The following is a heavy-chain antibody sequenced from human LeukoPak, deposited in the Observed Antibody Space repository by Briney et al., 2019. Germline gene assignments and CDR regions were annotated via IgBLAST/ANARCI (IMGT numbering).Heavy chain of an antibody. J-gene: IGHJ4*02. CDR2: IYYSGST. V-gene: IGHV4-31*03. CDR1: GGSISSDSYY. CDR3: ARYAGSSSGPVFDY. D-gene: IGHD6-19*01. Sequence: SETLSLTCTVSGGSISSDSYYWSWIRQHSGMGLEWIGYIYYSGSTYYNPSLKSRVTISVDTSKNQFSLRLGSVTAADTAVYYCARYAGSSSGPVFDYWGQGALVSVSS.